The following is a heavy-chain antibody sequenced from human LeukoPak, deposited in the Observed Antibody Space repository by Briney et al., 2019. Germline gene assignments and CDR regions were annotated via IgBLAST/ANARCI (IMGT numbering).Heavy chain of an antibody. Sequence: PSQTLSLTCTVSGGSISSGSYYWSWIRQPAGKGLEWIGHIYTSGGTKYNPSLKSRVTMSVDTSKNQFSLKLSSVTAADTAVYYCARSRYYYDSSGYYYYYYMDVWGKGTTVTVSS. V-gene: IGHV4-61*09. CDR2: IYTSGGT. CDR3: ARSRYYYDSSGYYYYYYMDV. D-gene: IGHD3-22*01. CDR1: GGSISSGSYY. J-gene: IGHJ6*03.